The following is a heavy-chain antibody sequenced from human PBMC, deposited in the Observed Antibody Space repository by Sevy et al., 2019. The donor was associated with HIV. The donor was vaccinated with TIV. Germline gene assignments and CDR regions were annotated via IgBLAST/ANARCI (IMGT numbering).Heavy chain of an antibody. J-gene: IGHJ4*02. D-gene: IGHD6-13*01. V-gene: IGHV3-72*01. Sequence: GGSLRLSCAASGFTFSDHYMEWVRQAPGKGLEWVGRIRNKADSYTTEYAASVKGRFTISRDDSKNSLYLLMNSLKTEDTAAYYCATHAGIAAAGRVFDYRGQGTLVTVSS. CDR3: ATHAGIAAAGRVFDY. CDR1: GFTFSDHY. CDR2: IRNKADSYTT.